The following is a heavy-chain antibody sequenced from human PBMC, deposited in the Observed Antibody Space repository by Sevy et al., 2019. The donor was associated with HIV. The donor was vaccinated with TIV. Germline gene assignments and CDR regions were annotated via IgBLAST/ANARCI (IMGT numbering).Heavy chain of an antibody. CDR3: ARGTGDFDY. D-gene: IGHD7-27*01. CDR2: ISSSSSTI. CDR1: GFTFSSYS. Sequence: GGSLRLSCAASGFTFSSYSMNWVRQAPGKGLEWVSYISSSSSTIYYADSVKGRFTISRDNAKNSLYLQMNSPRAEDTAVYYCARGTGDFDYWGQGTLVTVSS. J-gene: IGHJ4*02. V-gene: IGHV3-48*01.